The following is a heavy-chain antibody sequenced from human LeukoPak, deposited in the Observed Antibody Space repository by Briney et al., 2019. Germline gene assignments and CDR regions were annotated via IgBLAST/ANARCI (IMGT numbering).Heavy chain of an antibody. CDR1: GFTFSRYS. CDR2: ITTSSSYI. V-gene: IGHV3-21*01. D-gene: IGHD5-18*01. J-gene: IGHJ4*02. CDR3: ARDLWGYSYGSHFDY. Sequence: GGSLRLSCAASGFTFSRYSLNWVRQAPGKGLECVSSITTSSSYIYYVDSVKGRFTISRDNARNSLYLHMNSLRAEDTAVYYCARDLWGYSYGSHFDYWGQGTLVTVSS.